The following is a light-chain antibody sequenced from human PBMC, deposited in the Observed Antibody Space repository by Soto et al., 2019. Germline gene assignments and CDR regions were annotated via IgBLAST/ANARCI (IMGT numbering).Light chain of an antibody. CDR3: SSYTSSSTLGV. J-gene: IGLJ2*01. V-gene: IGLV2-14*01. Sequence: QSVLTQPASVSGSPGQSITISCTGTSSDVGGYNYVSWYQQHPGKAPKLMIYDVSNRPSGVSNRFSDSKSGNTASLTISGLRAEDEADYYCSSYTSSSTLGVFGGGTKVTVL. CDR1: SSDVGGYNY. CDR2: DVS.